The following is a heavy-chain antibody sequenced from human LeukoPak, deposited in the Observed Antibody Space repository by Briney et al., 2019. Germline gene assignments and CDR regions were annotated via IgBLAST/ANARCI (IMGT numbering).Heavy chain of an antibody. V-gene: IGHV4-59*01. J-gene: IGHJ4*02. Sequence: SETLSLTCTVSGGSISSYYWSWIRQPPGKGLEWIGYIYYSGSTNYNPSLKSRVTISVDTSKNQFSLKLSSVTAADTAVYYCARAEHIAAAPEDWGQGTQVTVSS. D-gene: IGHD6-13*01. CDR2: IYYSGST. CDR1: GGSISSYY. CDR3: ARAEHIAAAPED.